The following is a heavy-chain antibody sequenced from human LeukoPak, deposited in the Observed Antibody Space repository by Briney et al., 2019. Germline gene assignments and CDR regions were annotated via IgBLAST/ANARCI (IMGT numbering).Heavy chain of an antibody. D-gene: IGHD3-10*01. V-gene: IGHV3-48*03. CDR2: ISSSGSTI. CDR1: GFTFSSYE. J-gene: IGHJ3*02. Sequence: GGSLRLSCAASGFTFSSYEMNWVRQAPGKGLEWVSYISSSGSTIYYADSVKGRFTISRDNAKNSLYLQMNSLRAEGTAVYYCARETYYYGSTDAFDIWGQGTMVTVSS. CDR3: ARETYYYGSTDAFDI.